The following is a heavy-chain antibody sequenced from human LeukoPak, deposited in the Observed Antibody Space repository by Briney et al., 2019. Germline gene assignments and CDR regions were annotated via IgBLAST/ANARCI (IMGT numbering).Heavy chain of an antibody. D-gene: IGHD3-22*01. V-gene: IGHV3-21*01. J-gene: IGHJ4*02. Sequence: GGSLRLSCAASGFTFSSYSMNWVRQAPGKGLEWVSSISSSSSYIYYADSVKGRFTISRDNAKNSLYLQMNSLRAEDTAVYYCARDALKYYYDSSDYFDYWGQGTLVTVSS. CDR1: GFTFSSYS. CDR2: ISSSSSYI. CDR3: ARDALKYYYDSSDYFDY.